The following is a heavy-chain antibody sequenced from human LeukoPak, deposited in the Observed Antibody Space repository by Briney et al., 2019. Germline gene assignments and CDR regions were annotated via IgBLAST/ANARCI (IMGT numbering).Heavy chain of an antibody. Sequence: ASVKVSCKTSGYTFSDYFIHWVRQAPGQGLEWMGWINPYSGSANFAQKFQGRVTMTRDTSTSTVYMELSRLRSDDTAVYYSARSSGSYLVHFDYWGQGTLVTVSS. CDR1: GYTFSDYF. J-gene: IGHJ4*02. V-gene: IGHV1-2*02. CDR2: INPYSGSA. CDR3: ARSSGSYLVHFDY. D-gene: IGHD1-26*01.